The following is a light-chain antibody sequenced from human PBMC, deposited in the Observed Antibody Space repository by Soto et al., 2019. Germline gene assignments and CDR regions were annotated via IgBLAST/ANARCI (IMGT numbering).Light chain of an antibody. V-gene: IGKV3-20*01. Sequence: EIVLTQSPGTLSLSPGERATLSCRASQSVSSSYLAWYQQKPGQAPRLLIFGASSRATGIPDRFSGSGSGTDFTLTISRVEPEDFAVYYCQRYGSSPPWTFGQGTKVEIK. CDR1: QSVSSSY. CDR2: GAS. CDR3: QRYGSSPPWT. J-gene: IGKJ1*01.